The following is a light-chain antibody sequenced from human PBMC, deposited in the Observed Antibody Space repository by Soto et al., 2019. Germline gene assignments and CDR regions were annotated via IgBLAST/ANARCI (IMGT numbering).Light chain of an antibody. CDR2: EGS. CDR1: SSDVGSYNL. J-gene: IGLJ2*01. Sequence: QSALTQPASVSGSPGQSITISCTGTSSDVGSYNLVSWYQQHPGKAPKVMIYEGSKRPSGVSNRFSGSKSGNTASLTISGLQAEDEADDYCCSYAGSSTHVVFGGGTKVTVL. CDR3: CSYAGSSTHVV. V-gene: IGLV2-23*01.